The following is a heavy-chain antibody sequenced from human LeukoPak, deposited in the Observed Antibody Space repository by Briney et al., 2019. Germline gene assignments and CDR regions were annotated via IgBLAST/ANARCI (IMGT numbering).Heavy chain of an antibody. CDR2: IYTTGST. J-gene: IGHJ4*02. V-gene: IGHV4-61*02. CDR1: GGSISSGSYY. D-gene: IGHD2-8*01. CDR3: ARAEWAFDY. Sequence: SQTLSLTCTVSGGSISSGSYYWSWIRQPAGKGLEWIGRIYTTGSTNYNPSLKSRVTVSVDTSKNQFSLQLTSVTAADTAVYCCARAEWAFDYWGQGTLVTVSS.